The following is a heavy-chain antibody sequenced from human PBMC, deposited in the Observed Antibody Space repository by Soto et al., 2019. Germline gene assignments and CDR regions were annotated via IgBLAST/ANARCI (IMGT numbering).Heavy chain of an antibody. CDR3: ARDREIGMPTYGGVGRAAFDY. J-gene: IGHJ4*02. CDR1: GGTFSSYA. CDR2: IIPIFGIA. D-gene: IGHD3-16*01. Sequence: ASVKVSCKASGGTFSSYAISWVRQAPGQGLEWMGGIIPIFGIANYAQKFQGRVTITADKSTSTAYMELSSLRSEDTAVYYCARDREIGMPTYGGVGRAAFDYWGQGTLVTVSS. V-gene: IGHV1-69*10.